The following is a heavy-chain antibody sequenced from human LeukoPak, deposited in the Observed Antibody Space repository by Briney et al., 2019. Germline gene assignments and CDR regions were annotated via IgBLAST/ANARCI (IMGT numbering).Heavy chain of an antibody. V-gene: IGHV4-4*07. J-gene: IGHJ5*02. CDR1: GGSISSYY. Sequence: SETLSLTCTVSGGSISSYYWSWIRQPAGKGLEWIGRIYTSGSTNYHPSLKSRVTMSVDTSKNQFSLKLSSVTAADTAVYYCARGGIKTYGSGSYFWFDPWGQGTLVTVSS. CDR3: ARGGIKTYGSGSYFWFDP. D-gene: IGHD3-10*01. CDR2: IYTSGST.